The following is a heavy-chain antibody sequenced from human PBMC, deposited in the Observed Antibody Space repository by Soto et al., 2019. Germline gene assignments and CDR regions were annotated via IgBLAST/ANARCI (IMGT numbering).Heavy chain of an antibody. V-gene: IGHV4-34*01. CDR2: INHSGST. CDR1: GGSFSGYY. Sequence: SETLSLTCAVYGGSFSGYYWSWIRQPPGKGLEWIGEINHSGSTNYNPSLKSRVTISVDTSKNQFSLKLSSVTAADTAVYYCARQWALGSGYYYLFDYWGQGTLVTVSS. CDR3: ARQWALGSGYYYLFDY. J-gene: IGHJ4*02. D-gene: IGHD3-22*01.